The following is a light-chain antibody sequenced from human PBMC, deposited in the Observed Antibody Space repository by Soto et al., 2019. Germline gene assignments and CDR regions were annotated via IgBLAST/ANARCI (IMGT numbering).Light chain of an antibody. Sequence: DIQMTQSPSTLSASVGDGVTITCRASQTITTSLAWYQQKPGKAPKLLIYKASSIESGVPSSFSGSGSGTEFTLTISSLQHDDFAPYYCQQYDSYSVRTFGQGTKVEI. V-gene: IGKV1-5*03. J-gene: IGKJ1*01. CDR1: QTITTS. CDR2: KAS. CDR3: QQYDSYSVRT.